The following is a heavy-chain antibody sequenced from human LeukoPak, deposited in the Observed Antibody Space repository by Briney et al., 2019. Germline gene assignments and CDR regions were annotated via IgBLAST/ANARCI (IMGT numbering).Heavy chain of an antibody. J-gene: IGHJ3*02. D-gene: IGHD6-19*01. V-gene: IGHV3-23*01. Sequence: GGSLRLSCAASGFTFSSYAMSWVRQAPGKGLEWVSTISGSGGSTYYADPVKGRFTISRDNSKNTLYLQMNSLRAEDTAVYYCAKDLRAGTDADAFDIWGQGTMVTVSS. CDR3: AKDLRAGTDADAFDI. CDR2: ISGSGGST. CDR1: GFTFSSYA.